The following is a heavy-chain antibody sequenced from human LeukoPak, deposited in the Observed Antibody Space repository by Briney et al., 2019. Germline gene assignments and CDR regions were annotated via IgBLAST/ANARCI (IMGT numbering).Heavy chain of an antibody. D-gene: IGHD1-26*01. CDR2: INSNSADT. CDR3: AREESIGSYQFLHDN. J-gene: IGHJ4*02. CDR1: GYSFIDYY. V-gene: IGHV1-2*02. Sequence: ASVKVSCKTSGYSFIDYYIHWVRQAPGQGLEWMGWINSNSADTNYAQNFQGRVTMTRDTSISTAYMELSRLRSDDTALYYCAREESIGSYQFLHDNWGQGTLVTVSS.